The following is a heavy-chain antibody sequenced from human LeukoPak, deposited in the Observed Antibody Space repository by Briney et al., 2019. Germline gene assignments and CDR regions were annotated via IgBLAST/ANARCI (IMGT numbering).Heavy chain of an antibody. CDR3: ARALLYCSGGSCPEGPFDY. J-gene: IGHJ4*02. Sequence: GESLKISCKGSGYSFTSYWIGWVRQMPGKGLGWMGIIYPGDSDTRYSPSFQGQVAISADKSISTAYLQWSSLKASDTAMYYCARALLYCSGGSCPEGPFDYWGQGTLVTVSS. V-gene: IGHV5-51*01. CDR1: GYSFTSYW. D-gene: IGHD2-15*01. CDR2: IYPGDSDT.